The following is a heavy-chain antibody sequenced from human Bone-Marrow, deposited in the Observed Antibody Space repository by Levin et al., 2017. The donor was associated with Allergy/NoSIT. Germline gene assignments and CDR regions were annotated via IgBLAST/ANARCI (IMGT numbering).Heavy chain of an antibody. CDR3: AKDDSYGAAQASLDY. V-gene: IGHV3-23*01. D-gene: IGHD6-25*01. CDR1: GFVFTSSA. CDR2: ISGGRGDTT. J-gene: IGHJ4*02. Sequence: PGGSLRLSCGASGFVFTSSALTWVRQAPGKGLEWVSSISGGRGDTTYYADSVKGRFTISRDNSRSTVHLQMDSLRADDSALYYCAKDDSYGAAQASLDYWGQGTLVTVSS.